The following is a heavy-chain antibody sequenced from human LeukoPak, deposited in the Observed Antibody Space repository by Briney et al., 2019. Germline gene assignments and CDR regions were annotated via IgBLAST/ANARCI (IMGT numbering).Heavy chain of an antibody. V-gene: IGHV3-21*01. Sequence: GGSLRLSCAASGFTFSSYSMNWVRQAPGKGLEWVSSISSSSSYIYYADSVKGRFTISRDNAKNSLYLQMNSLRAEDTAAYYCASPGGNDSSGYYNYYYYGMDVWGQGTTVTVSS. D-gene: IGHD3-22*01. CDR1: GFTFSSYS. CDR2: ISSSSSYI. J-gene: IGHJ6*02. CDR3: ASPGGNDSSGYYNYYYYGMDV.